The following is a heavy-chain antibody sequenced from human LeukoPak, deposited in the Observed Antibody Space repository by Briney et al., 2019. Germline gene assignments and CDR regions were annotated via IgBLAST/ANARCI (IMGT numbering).Heavy chain of an antibody. CDR1: GFTFSSYA. Sequence: GGSLRLSCAASGFTFSSYAMSWVRQAPGKGLEWVSSISSSSSYIYYADSVKGRFTISRDNAKNSLYLQMNSLRAEDTAVYHCARGYGSGIYYYYYYMDVWGKGTTVTVSS. V-gene: IGHV3-21*01. CDR3: ARGYGSGIYYYYYYMDV. D-gene: IGHD3-10*01. J-gene: IGHJ6*03. CDR2: ISSSSSYI.